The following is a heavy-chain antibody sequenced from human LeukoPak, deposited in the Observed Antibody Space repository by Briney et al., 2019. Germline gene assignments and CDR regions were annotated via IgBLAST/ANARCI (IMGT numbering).Heavy chain of an antibody. J-gene: IGHJ4*02. D-gene: IGHD5-12*01. V-gene: IGHV3-74*01. CDR1: GFTFSSYW. CDR2: INSDGSTT. Sequence: GGSLRLSCAASGFTFSSYWMHWVRQDPGKGLVWVSRINSDGSTTNYADSVKGRFTISRDNAKNTLYLQMNSLRAEDTAVYYCTAAPMSGYTYTLRYWGQGTLVTVSS. CDR3: TAAPMSGYTYTLRY.